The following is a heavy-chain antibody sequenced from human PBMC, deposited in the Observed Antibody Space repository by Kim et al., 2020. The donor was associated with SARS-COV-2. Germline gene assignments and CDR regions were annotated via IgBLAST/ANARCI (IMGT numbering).Heavy chain of an antibody. CDR3: ARGVQWILWLGEGDYGM. Sequence: GGSLRLSCAASGFTFSSYAMHWVRQAPGKGLEWVAVISYDGSNKYYADSVKGRFTISRDNSKNTLYLQMNSLRAEDTAVYYCARGVQWILWLGEGDYGM. D-gene: IGHD3-10*01. V-gene: IGHV3-30-3*01. CDR1: GFTFSSYA. CDR2: ISYDGSNK. J-gene: IGHJ6*01.